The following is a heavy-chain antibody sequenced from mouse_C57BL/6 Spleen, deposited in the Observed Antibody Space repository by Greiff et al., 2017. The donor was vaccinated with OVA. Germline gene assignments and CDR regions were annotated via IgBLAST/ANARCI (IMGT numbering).Heavy chain of an antibody. CDR3: ARDRGREGYFDY. CDR1: GFTFSSYA. CDR2: ISDGGSYT. V-gene: IGHV5-4*01. D-gene: IGHD3-1*01. J-gene: IGHJ2*01. Sequence: EVQLQESGGGLVKPGGSLKLSCAASGFTFSSYAMSWVRQTPEKRLEWVATISDGGSYTYYPDNVKGRFTISRDNAKNNLYLQMSHLKSEDTAMYYCARDRGREGYFDYWGQGTTLTVSS.